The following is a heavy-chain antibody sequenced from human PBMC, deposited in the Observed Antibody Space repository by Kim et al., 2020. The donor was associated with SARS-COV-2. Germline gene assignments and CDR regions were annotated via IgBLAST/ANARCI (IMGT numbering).Heavy chain of an antibody. V-gene: IGHV3-23*01. Sequence: GGSLRLSCAASGFTFSSYAMSWVRQAPGKGLEWVSAISGSGGSTYYADSVKGRFTISRDNSKNTLYLQMNSLRAEDTALYYCAKLISNNYGSGNYGFNIWGQGTMVTVSS. CDR1: GFTFSSYA. J-gene: IGHJ3*02. CDR3: AKLISNNYGSGNYGFNI. CDR2: ISGSGGST. D-gene: IGHD3-10*01.